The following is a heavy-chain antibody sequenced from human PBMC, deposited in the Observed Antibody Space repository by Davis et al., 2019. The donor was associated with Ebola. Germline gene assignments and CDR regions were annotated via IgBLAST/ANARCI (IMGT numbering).Heavy chain of an antibody. J-gene: IGHJ4*02. CDR3: ARHDGGYGPFDY. CDR2: ISSDGST. Sequence: GESLKISCAVSGFTVSSNYMNWVRQAPGKGLEWVSVISSDGSTYYTDSAKGRFTISRDNSKNTLYLRMNSLSAEDTAVYYCARHDGGYGPFDYWGQGSLVTVSP. V-gene: IGHV3-53*01. CDR1: GFTVSSNY. D-gene: IGHD5-18*01.